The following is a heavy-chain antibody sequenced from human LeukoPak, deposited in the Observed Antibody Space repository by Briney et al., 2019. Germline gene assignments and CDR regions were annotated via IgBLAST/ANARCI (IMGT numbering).Heavy chain of an antibody. CDR1: GGSFSGYY. J-gene: IGHJ4*02. CDR3: ARGGYYGSLSDYFDY. CDR2: VNHSGST. Sequence: SETLSLTCAVYGGSFSGYYWSWIRQPPGKGLEWIGEVNHSGSTNYNPSLKSRVTISVDTSKNQFSLKLSSVTAADTAVYYCARGGYYGSLSDYFDYWGQGTLVTVSS. V-gene: IGHV4-34*01. D-gene: IGHD3-10*01.